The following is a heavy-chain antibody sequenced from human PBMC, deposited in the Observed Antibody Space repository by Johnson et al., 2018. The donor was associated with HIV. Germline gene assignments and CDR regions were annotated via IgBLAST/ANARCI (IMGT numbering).Heavy chain of an antibody. CDR3: ARLIGYDSSGKAFDM. J-gene: IGHJ3*02. V-gene: IGHV3-9*01. D-gene: IGHD3-22*01. CDR2: ISWNSGSI. CDR1: GFTFDDYA. Sequence: QLVESGGGLVQPGRSLRLSCAASGFTFDDYAMHWVRQAPGKGLEWVSGISWNSGSIGYADSVKGRFTISRDNAKNSLYLQMNSLRAEDTALYYCARLIGYDSSGKAFDMWGQGTMVIGSS.